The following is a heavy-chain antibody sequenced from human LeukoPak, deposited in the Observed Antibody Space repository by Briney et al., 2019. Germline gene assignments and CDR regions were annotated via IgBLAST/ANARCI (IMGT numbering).Heavy chain of an antibody. V-gene: IGHV3-7*01. CDR2: IKQDGTEK. J-gene: IGHJ3*02. CDR3: ARVLRCYCCAFDI. Sequence: GGSLRLSCAASGFIFSDYWMSWARQAPGKGLERVAIIKQDGTEKFYVDSVKGRFTISRDDAENSLYLQMNSLRVEDTAVYYCARVLRCYCCAFDIWGQGTMVTVSS. D-gene: IGHD3-10*01. CDR1: GFIFSDYW.